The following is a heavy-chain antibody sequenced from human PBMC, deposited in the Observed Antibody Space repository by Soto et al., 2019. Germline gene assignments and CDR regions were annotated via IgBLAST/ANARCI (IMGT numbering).Heavy chain of an antibody. CDR3: AKDHRIVVIPAAISHFDY. CDR2: ISYDGSNK. V-gene: IGHV3-30*18. J-gene: IGHJ4*02. D-gene: IGHD2-2*02. Sequence: QVKLVESGGGVVQPGRSLRLSCAASGFNFSTYGMHWVRQAPGKGLEWVAVISYDGSNKFYADSVKGRFTVSRDISKNTLYLQMNSLRTEDTAMYYCAKDHRIVVIPAAISHFDYWGQGSLVTVSS. CDR1: GFNFSTYG.